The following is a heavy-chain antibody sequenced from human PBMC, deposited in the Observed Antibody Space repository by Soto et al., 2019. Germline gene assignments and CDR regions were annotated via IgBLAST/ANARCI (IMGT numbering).Heavy chain of an antibody. J-gene: IGHJ5*02. CDR3: ARGVGYCAGGRCHNWFDP. D-gene: IGHD2-15*01. CDR2: ISHTGDTI. Sequence: EVQLVESGGGFVQPGGSLRLSCAASGFTFSTYSMNWFRQAPGEGLEWLSYISHTGDTIFYADSVKGRLRISRDDARNSLYLQMNSLRAEDTAVYFCARGVGYCAGGRCHNWFDPWGQGTLVTVSS. V-gene: IGHV3-48*01. CDR1: GFTFSTYS.